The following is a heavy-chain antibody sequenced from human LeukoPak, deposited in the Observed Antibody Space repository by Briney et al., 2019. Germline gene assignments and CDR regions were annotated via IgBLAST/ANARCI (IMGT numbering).Heavy chain of an antibody. Sequence: ASAKVSCKASGYTFTSYYMHWVRQAPGQGLEWMGIINPSGGSTSYAQKFQGRVTMTRDTSTSTVYMELSSLRSEDTAVYYCARTMVRGVIPYYYYGMDVWGQGTTVTVSS. CDR1: GYTFTSYY. CDR2: INPSGGST. CDR3: ARTMVRGVIPYYYYGMDV. D-gene: IGHD3-10*01. V-gene: IGHV1-46*01. J-gene: IGHJ6*02.